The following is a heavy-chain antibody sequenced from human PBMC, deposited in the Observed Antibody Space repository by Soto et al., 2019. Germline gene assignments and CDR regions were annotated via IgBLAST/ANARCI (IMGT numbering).Heavy chain of an antibody. CDR3: ASDISPMDKAMYY. CDR1: GFTFSSYA. Sequence: GSLRLSCAASGFTFSSYAMHWIRQAPGKGLEWVAVISYDGSNKYYADSVKGRFTISRDNSKNTLYLQMNSLRAEDTAVYYCASDISPMDKAMYYWGQGTLVTVSS. V-gene: IGHV3-30-3*01. CDR2: ISYDGSNK. J-gene: IGHJ4*02. D-gene: IGHD5-18*01.